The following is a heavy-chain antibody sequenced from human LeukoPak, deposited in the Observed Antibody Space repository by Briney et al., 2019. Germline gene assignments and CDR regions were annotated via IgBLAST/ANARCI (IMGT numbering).Heavy chain of an antibody. Sequence: SETLSLTCAVYGGSFSGYYWSWIRQPPGKGLDWIGEINHSGSTNYNPSLKSRVTISVDTSKNQFSLKLSSVTAADTAVYYCARGGRKRTVPQPVDYWGQGTLVTVSS. CDR2: INHSGST. CDR3: ARGGRKRTVPQPVDY. V-gene: IGHV4-34*01. J-gene: IGHJ4*02. D-gene: IGHD1-1*01. CDR1: GGSFSGYY.